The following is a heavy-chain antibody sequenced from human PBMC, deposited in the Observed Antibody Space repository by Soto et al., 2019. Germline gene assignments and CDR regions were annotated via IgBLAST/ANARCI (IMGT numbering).Heavy chain of an antibody. V-gene: IGHV4-31*03. J-gene: IGHJ4*02. D-gene: IGHD6-13*01. CDR2: IYYSGST. CDR3: ARDLDVAAAGRGYFDY. Sequence: LSLTCTVSGGSISSGGYYWSWIRQHPGKGLEWIGYIYYSGSTYYNPSLKSRVTISVDTSKNQFSLKLSSVTAADTAVYYCARDLDVAAAGRGYFDYWGQGTLVTVSS. CDR1: GGSISSGGYY.